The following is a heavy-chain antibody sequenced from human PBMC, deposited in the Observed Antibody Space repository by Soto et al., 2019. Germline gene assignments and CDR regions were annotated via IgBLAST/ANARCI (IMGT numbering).Heavy chain of an antibody. CDR2: ISGSGDST. CDR1: GFTFGTYA. V-gene: IGHV3-23*01. D-gene: IGHD5-18*01. J-gene: IGHJ5*02. Sequence: PGGSLRLSCAASGFTFGTYAMSWVRQAPGKGLEWVPSISGSGDSTYYADSVKGRFTISRDNSKNTLYLQMNSLRAEDTAVYYCAKDRSVDTRDWFDPWGQGTLVTVSS. CDR3: AKDRSVDTRDWFDP.